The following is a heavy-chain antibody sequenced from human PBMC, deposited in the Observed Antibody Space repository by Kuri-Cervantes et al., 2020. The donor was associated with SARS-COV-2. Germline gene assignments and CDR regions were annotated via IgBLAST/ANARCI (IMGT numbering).Heavy chain of an antibody. D-gene: IGHD3-16*01. CDR3: VKEGDWGFDY. Sequence: GESLKISCAASGFGFWGYGMNWVRQAPGKGLEWVALIRFDGSNTFYADVVRGRFTISRDNSNYTLYLQMNSLRPEDTGIYYCVKEGDWGFDYWGQGTLVTVSS. J-gene: IGHJ4*02. CDR2: IRFDGSNT. CDR1: GFGFWGYG. V-gene: IGHV3-30*02.